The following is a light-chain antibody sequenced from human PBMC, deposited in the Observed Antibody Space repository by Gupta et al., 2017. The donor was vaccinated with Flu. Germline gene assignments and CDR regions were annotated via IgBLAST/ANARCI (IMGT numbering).Light chain of an antibody. CDR3: QQYDTLPPT. V-gene: IGKV1-33*01. CDR1: QDISNY. CDR2: DAS. J-gene: IGKJ4*01. Sequence: DIQMTRSPSSFPASVGERVTITCQASQDISNYLNWYQQKSGKAPKLLINDASNSEAGVPSRFSGSGSGTDFTFTIISLQPEDVATYYCQQYDTLPPTFGGGTKLEIK.